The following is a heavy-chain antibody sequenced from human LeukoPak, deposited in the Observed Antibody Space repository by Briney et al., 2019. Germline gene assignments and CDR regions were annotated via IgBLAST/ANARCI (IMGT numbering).Heavy chain of an antibody. J-gene: IGHJ4*02. V-gene: IGHV4-39*02. CDR3: ARLGAGPTYYDFWSGYSSFYFDY. CDR2: ISSSGNT. D-gene: IGHD3-3*01. Sequence: SETLSLTCIVSGGSTSGGNYYWGWIRQPPGKGLEWIGGISSSGNTYYNPSLKSRITISIDTSKNHFALKLSSVTAADTAVYYCARLGAGPTYYDFWSGYSSFYFDYWGQGTLVTVSS. CDR1: GGSTSGGNYY.